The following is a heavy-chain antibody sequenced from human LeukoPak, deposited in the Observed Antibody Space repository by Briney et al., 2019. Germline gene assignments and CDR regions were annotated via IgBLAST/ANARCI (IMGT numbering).Heavy chain of an antibody. CDR1: GASISNTDW. D-gene: IGHD3-22*01. CDR3: ARARPRYYYDSSGHRGAFDI. J-gene: IGHJ3*02. CDR2: IYHSGTT. Sequence: SETLSLTCAVSGASISNTDWWSWVRQPPGKGLEWTGEIYHSGTTNYNPSLKSRVTISVDKSKNQFSLNLSSVTAADTAVYYCARARPRYYYDSSGHRGAFDIWGQGTMVTVSS. V-gene: IGHV4-4*02.